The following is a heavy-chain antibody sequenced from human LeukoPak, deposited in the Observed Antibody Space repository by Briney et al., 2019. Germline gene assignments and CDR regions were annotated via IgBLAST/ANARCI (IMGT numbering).Heavy chain of an antibody. J-gene: IGHJ4*02. V-gene: IGHV4-59*01. CDR3: ARAGYSYGTGYYFDY. CDR2: IYYTGAT. CDR1: SGSIGSFY. D-gene: IGHD5-18*01. Sequence: SETLSLTCTVSSGSIGSFYWSWIRLPPGKGLEWIGYIYYTGATYYNPSLKSRVTIPLDTSKNQFSLKLSSVTAADAAVYYCARAGYSYGTGYYFDYWGQGALVTVSS.